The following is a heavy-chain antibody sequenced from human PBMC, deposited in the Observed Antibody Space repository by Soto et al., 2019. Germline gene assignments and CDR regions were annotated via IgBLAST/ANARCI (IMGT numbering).Heavy chain of an antibody. Sequence: EVQLVESGGGLVQPGGSLRLSCAASGFTFSSYAMSWVRQAPGKGLEWVSAISGSGGSTYYADSVKGRFTISRDNSKNTLYLQMNSLRAEDTAVYYCAKWFRVTMIVVDASLDAFDIWGQGTMVTVSS. J-gene: IGHJ3*02. CDR1: GFTFSSYA. V-gene: IGHV3-23*04. CDR2: ISGSGGST. D-gene: IGHD3-22*01. CDR3: AKWFRVTMIVVDASLDAFDI.